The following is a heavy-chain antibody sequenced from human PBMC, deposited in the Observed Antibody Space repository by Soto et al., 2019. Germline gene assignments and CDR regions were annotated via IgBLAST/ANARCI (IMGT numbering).Heavy chain of an antibody. CDR2: LWAGGNIA. CDR3: TPDANQLANYGMDV. CDR1: GFSFSYHG. D-gene: IGHD6-13*01. V-gene: IGHV3-33*01. J-gene: IGHJ6*02. Sequence: QVQLVESGGNVVQPGRSLRLSCAASGFSFSYHGMHWVRQAPGKGLEWVAHLWAGGNIAYYAYSVKGRFTISSDHSKNTIYLQMNRVGITDTPVDYSTPDANQLANYGMDVSGQGTTVTVSS.